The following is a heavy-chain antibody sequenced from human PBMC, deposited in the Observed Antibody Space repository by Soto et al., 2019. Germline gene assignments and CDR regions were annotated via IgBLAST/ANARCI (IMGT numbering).Heavy chain of an antibody. CDR2: INHSGST. CDR1: GGSFSGYY. J-gene: IGHJ4*02. CDR3: ARDLRYCSSTSCYFIVVYFDY. D-gene: IGHD2-2*01. Sequence: RSLTCAVYGGSFSGYYWSWIRQPPGKGLGWIGEINHSGSTNYNPSLKSRVTISVDTSKNQFSLKLSSVTAADTAVYYCARDLRYCSSTSCYFIVVYFDYWGQGTLVTVSS. V-gene: IGHV4-34*01.